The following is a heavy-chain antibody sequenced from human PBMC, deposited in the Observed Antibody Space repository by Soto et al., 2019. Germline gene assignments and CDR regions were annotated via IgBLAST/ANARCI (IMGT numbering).Heavy chain of an antibody. V-gene: IGHV3-64*02. Sequence: PGGSLRLSCAASGFTFGSYAMHWVRQAPGKGLEYIPAISSNGGSTYYADSVKGRFTVSRDNSKKTLYLQMGSLRPEDMAVYYCARVYSSSWYGPYDYWGQGTLVTVSS. CDR2: ISSNGGST. CDR3: ARVYSSSWYGPYDY. J-gene: IGHJ4*02. D-gene: IGHD6-13*01. CDR1: GFTFGSYA.